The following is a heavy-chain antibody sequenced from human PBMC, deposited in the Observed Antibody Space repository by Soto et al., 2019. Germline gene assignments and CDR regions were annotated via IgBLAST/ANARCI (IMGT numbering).Heavy chain of an antibody. CDR1: GFTFTTYS. J-gene: IGHJ3*02. V-gene: IGHV3-48*02. D-gene: IGHD3-10*01. CDR2: ISKSSSTI. Sequence: PGGSLRLSCAASGFTFTTYSINWVRQAPGKGLEWVSYISKSSSTILYADSVKGRFTISRDNAKNSLCLQMNSLRDEDTAVYYCARRYGSSFDIWGQGTMVTVSS. CDR3: ARRYGSSFDI.